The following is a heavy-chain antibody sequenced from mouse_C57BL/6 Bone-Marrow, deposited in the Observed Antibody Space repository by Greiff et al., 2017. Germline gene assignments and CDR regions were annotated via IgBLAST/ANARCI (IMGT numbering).Heavy chain of an antibody. J-gene: IGHJ3*01. CDR2: ILPGSGST. Sequence: QVQLQQSGAELMKPGASVKLSCKATGYTFTGYWIEWVKQRPGHGLEWIGEILPGSGSTNSNEKFKGKATFTADTSSNTAYMQLSSLTTEDSASYYCARRFAYWGQGTLVTVSA. V-gene: IGHV1-9*01. CDR1: GYTFTGYW. CDR3: ARRFAY.